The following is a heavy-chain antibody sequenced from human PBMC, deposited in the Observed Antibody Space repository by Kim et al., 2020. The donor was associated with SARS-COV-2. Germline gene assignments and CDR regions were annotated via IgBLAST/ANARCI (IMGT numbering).Heavy chain of an antibody. J-gene: IGHJ4*02. Sequence: NPSLKSRVTISVDTSKNQFSLKLSSVTAADTAVYYCARAPIVVIITHFDYWGQGTLVTVSS. V-gene: IGHV4-31*02. D-gene: IGHD3-22*01. CDR3: ARAPIVVIITHFDY.